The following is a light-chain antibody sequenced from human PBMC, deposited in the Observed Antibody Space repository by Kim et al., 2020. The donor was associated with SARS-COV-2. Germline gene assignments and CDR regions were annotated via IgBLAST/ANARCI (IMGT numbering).Light chain of an antibody. CDR2: DAS. V-gene: IGKV3-15*01. CDR1: QTINTN. Sequence: VSPGDRATLSCRASQTINTNLAWYQQKLGQAPRLLMYDASARARCVPARFSGSGSGTEFTLTISSLQSEDFAIYYCQQYTDWPPYTFGQGTKLEI. CDR3: QQYTDWPPYT. J-gene: IGKJ2*01.